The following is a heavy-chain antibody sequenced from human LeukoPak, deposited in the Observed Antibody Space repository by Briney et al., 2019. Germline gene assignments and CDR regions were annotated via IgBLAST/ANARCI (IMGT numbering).Heavy chain of an antibody. CDR3: ASSGSYSLIDY. Sequence: SETLSLTCTVSGGSISSYYWSWIRQPAGKGLEWIGRIYTSGSTNYNPSLKSRVTISVDTSKNQFSLKLSSVTAADTAVYYCASSGSYSLIDYWGQGTLVTVSS. CDR2: IYTSGST. CDR1: GGSISSYY. D-gene: IGHD1-26*01. V-gene: IGHV4-4*07. J-gene: IGHJ4*02.